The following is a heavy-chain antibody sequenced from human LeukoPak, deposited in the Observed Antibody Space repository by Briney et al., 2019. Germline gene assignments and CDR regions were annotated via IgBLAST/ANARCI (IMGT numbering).Heavy chain of an antibody. V-gene: IGHV3-74*01. CDR2: INSDGSST. CDR1: GFTFSSYW. D-gene: IGHD1-26*01. J-gene: IGHJ4*02. Sequence: GGSLRLSCAASGFTFSSYWKHWVRQAPGKGLVWVSRINSDGSSTSYADSVKGRFTISRDNAKNTLYLQMNSLRAEDTAVYYCAGVVGATTEFDYWGQGTLVTVSS. CDR3: AGVVGATTEFDY.